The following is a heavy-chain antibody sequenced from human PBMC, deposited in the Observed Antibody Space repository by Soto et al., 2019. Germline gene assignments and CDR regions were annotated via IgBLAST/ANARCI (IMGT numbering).Heavy chain of an antibody. CDR1: GGSINNYY. J-gene: IGHJ4*02. V-gene: IGHV4-59*01. CDR2: IYYSGTT. D-gene: IGHD3-10*01. Sequence: QVQLQESGPGLVKPAETLSLSCTVSGGSINNYYWIWIRQPPGKGLEWIVYIYYSGTTSYNPSLNRRVTMSVDRSKNQFSLKVNSVTAADTAVYYCARESYYGSGATVVAYWGQGTLVTVSS. CDR3: ARESYYGSGATVVAY.